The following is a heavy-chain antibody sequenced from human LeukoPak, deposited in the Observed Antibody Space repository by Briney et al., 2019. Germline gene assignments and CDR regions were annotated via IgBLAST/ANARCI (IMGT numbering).Heavy chain of an antibody. Sequence: PSETLSLTCTVSGGSISSGGYYWRWIRQHPGKGLEWIGYIYYSGSTYYNPSLKSRVTISVDTSKNQFSLKLSSVTAADTAVYYCASGSDWSSQQYYFDYWGQGTLVTVSS. D-gene: IGHD3-9*01. CDR1: GGSISSGGYY. V-gene: IGHV4-31*03. CDR3: ASGSDWSSQQYYFDY. J-gene: IGHJ4*02. CDR2: IYYSGST.